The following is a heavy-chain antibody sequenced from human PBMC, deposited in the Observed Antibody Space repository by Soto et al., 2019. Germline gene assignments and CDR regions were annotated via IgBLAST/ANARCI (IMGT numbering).Heavy chain of an antibody. CDR1: GFTFSSYW. CDR3: ARDNWNYYYYYGMDV. Sequence: GGSLRLSCAASGFTFSSYWMSWVRQAPGKGLEWVANIKQDGSEKYYVDSVKGRFTISRDNAKNSLYLQMNSLRAEDTAVYYCARDNWNYYYYYGMDVWGQGTTVTVSS. D-gene: IGHD1-20*01. CDR2: IKQDGSEK. J-gene: IGHJ6*02. V-gene: IGHV3-7*01.